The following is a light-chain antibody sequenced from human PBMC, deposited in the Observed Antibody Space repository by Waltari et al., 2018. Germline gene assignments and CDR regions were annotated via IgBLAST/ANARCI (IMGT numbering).Light chain of an antibody. J-gene: IGKJ2*01. CDR3: QQYDSAPRT. Sequence: DIVMTQSPDSLAVSLGEGATINCTSSQSVLYSSNTNNYLAWYQQKPGQPPKLLIHWATTRQSGVLNRISGRGSGTDCTLTISSLQAEDGAVYYCQQYDSAPRTFGRGTKLDIK. CDR1: QSVLYSSNTNNY. CDR2: WAT. V-gene: IGKV4-1*01.